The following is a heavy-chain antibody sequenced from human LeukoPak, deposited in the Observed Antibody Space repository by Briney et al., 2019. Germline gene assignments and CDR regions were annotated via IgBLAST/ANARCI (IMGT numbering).Heavy chain of an antibody. Sequence: ASVKVSCKASGYTFTSYGISWVRQAPGQGLEWMGWISAYNGSTNYAQKLQGRVTMTTDTSTSTAYMELRSLRSDDTAVYYCARDGYFDWLLDYGMDVWGQGTTVTVSS. CDR1: GYTFTSYG. D-gene: IGHD3-9*01. V-gene: IGHV1-18*01. CDR2: ISAYNGST. J-gene: IGHJ6*02. CDR3: ARDGYFDWLLDYGMDV.